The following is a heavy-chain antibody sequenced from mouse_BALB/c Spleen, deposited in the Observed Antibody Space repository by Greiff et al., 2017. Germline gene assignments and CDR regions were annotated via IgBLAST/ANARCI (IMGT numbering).Heavy chain of an antibody. D-gene: IGHD4-1*01. V-gene: IGHV7-3*02. Sequence: EVKLVESGGGLVQPGGSLRLSCATSGFTFTDYYMSWVRQPPGKALEWLGFIRNKANGYTTEYSASVKGRFTISRDNSQSILYLQMNTLRAEDGAAYYCARLGSYYFDYWGQGTTLTVSS. CDR1: GFTFTDYY. J-gene: IGHJ2*01. CDR2: IRNKANGYTT. CDR3: ARLGSYYFDY.